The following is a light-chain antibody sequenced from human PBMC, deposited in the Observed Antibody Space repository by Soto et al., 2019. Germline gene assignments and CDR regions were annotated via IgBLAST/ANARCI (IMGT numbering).Light chain of an antibody. CDR3: QQYGSSVT. CDR1: QSVRSRY. V-gene: IGKV3-20*01. CDR2: DAS. Sequence: DIVLTQSPGTLSLSPGERATLSCRASQSVRSRYLAWYQQKAGQAPRLLIYDASRRATGIPDRFSGSGSGIDFTLTIRRLEPEDFALYYCQQYGSSVTFGGGTKVEIK. J-gene: IGKJ4*01.